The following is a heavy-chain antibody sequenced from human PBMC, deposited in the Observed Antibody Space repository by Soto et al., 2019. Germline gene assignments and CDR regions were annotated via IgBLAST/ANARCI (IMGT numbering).Heavy chain of an antibody. D-gene: IGHD4-17*01. Sequence: KPSETLSLTCGVSGDTISTGGYSWAWIRQPPGKALEWIGHTYHSGNPYYNPSLKSRVIISVDRSKNQFFLKVHSVTAADTAVYFCARDAYGDFDVLAIWGQGTLVTVSS. CDR2: TYHSGNP. V-gene: IGHV4-30-2*01. CDR1: GDTISTGGYS. CDR3: ARDAYGDFDVLAI. J-gene: IGHJ3*02.